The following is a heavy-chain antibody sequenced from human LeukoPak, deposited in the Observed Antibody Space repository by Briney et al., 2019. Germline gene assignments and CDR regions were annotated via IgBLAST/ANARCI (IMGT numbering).Heavy chain of an antibody. CDR2: INPSGGST. CDR3: ASHYDSSGYSVDY. J-gene: IGHJ4*02. Sequence: ASVKVSCKASGGTFSSYAISWVRQAPGQGLEWMGIINPSGGSTSYAQKFQGRVTMTRDMSTSTVYMELSSLRSEDTAVYYCASHYDSSGYSVDYWGQGTLVTVSS. CDR1: GGTFSSYA. D-gene: IGHD3-22*01. V-gene: IGHV1-46*01.